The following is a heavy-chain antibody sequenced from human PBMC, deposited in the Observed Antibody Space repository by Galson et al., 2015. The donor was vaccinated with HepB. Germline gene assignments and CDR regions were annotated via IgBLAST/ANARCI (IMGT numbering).Heavy chain of an antibody. D-gene: IGHD2-21*02. V-gene: IGHV3-66*01. CDR2: IYSGGST. J-gene: IGHJ3*02. CDR1: GFTVSSNY. CDR3: ARVDCGGDCPRRGAFDI. Sequence: SLRLSCAASGFTVSSNYMSWVRQAPGKGLEWVSVIYSGGSTYYADSVKGRFTISRDNSKNTLYLQMNSLRAEDTAVYYCARVDCGGDCPRRGAFDIWGQGTMVTVSS.